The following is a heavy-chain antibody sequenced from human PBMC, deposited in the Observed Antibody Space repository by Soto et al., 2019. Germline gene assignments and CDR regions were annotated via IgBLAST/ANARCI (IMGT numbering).Heavy chain of an antibody. CDR2: IYHSGST. D-gene: IGHD6-6*01. Sequence: QLQLQESGSGLVKPSQTLSLTCAVSGGSISSGGFSWSWIRQPPGKGLESIGYIYHSGSTYYNPSLKSRVTISLDRSKNQVSLKLSSVTAADTAVYYCAGGIAARPLGYWGQGTLVTVSS. CDR1: GGSISSGGFS. CDR3: AGGIAARPLGY. V-gene: IGHV4-30-2*01. J-gene: IGHJ4*02.